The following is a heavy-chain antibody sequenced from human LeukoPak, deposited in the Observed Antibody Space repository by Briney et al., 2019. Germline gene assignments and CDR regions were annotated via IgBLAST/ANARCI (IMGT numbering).Heavy chain of an antibody. CDR3: AREEGGAGLYGFDI. D-gene: IGHD1-26*01. Sequence: SGGSLRLSCAASGFTFSSYSMNWVRQAPGKGLEWVSSISSSSDYIYYADSLKGRFTISRDNAKNSLYLQMNSLRAEDTAVYYCAREEGGAGLYGFDIWGQGTTVTVSS. V-gene: IGHV3-21*01. CDR2: ISSSSDYI. J-gene: IGHJ3*02. CDR1: GFTFSSYS.